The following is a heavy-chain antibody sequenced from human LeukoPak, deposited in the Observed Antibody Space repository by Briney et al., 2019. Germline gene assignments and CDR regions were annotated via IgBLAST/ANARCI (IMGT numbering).Heavy chain of an antibody. CDR3: AKGGGVDFWSDGDY. CDR2: ITGSGRTT. Sequence: PGGSLRLSCAASGFTFRSYAMAWVRQAPGKGLAWVSTITGSGRTTHYADSVKGRFTVSRDNSQNTLYLHMSNLRAEDTAIYYCAKGGGVDFWSDGDYWGQGTLVTVSA. D-gene: IGHD3-3*01. CDR1: GFTFRSYA. V-gene: IGHV3-23*01. J-gene: IGHJ4*02.